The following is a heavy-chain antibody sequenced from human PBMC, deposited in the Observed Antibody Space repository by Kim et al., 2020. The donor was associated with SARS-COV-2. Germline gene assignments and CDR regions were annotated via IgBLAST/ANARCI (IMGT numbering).Heavy chain of an antibody. V-gene: IGHV4-31*03. CDR3: AREGPGGNPIDY. J-gene: IGHJ4*02. D-gene: IGHD3-10*01. Sequence: SETLSLTCTVSGGSISSGGYYWSWIRQHPGKGLEWIGYIYYSGSTYYNPSLKSRVTISVDTSKNQFSLKLSSVTAADTAVYYCAREGPGGNPIDYWGQGTLVTVSS. CDR2: IYYSGST. CDR1: GGSISSGGYY.